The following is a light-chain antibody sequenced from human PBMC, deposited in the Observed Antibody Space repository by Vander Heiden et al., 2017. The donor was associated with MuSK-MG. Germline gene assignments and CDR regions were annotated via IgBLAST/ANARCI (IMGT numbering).Light chain of an antibody. CDR1: RSNIVAGYD. J-gene: IGLJ2*01. Sequence: QPVLTQPPSVSGAPGPRVTIPCTGSRSNIVAGYDVHSYQQIPGTAPKSLNYVISNRPSGVPDRFSGCKAGTYASLVIIGLQAEEEADDYCQYSGSSLSGDVFGTGTKLTVL. V-gene: IGLV1-40*01. CDR3: QYSGSSLSGDV. CDR2: VIS.